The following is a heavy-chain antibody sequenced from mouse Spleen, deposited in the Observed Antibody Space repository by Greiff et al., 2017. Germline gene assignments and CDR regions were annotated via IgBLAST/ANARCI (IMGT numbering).Heavy chain of an antibody. D-gene: IGHD2-12*01. Sequence: QVQLKESGAELARPGASVKLSCKASGYTFTSYGISWVKQRTGQGLEWIGEIYPRSGNTYYNEKFKGKATLTADKSSSTAYMELRSLTSEDSAVYFCAREGVFTTRFAYWGQGTLVTVSA. CDR2: IYPRSGNT. CDR1: GYTFTSYG. J-gene: IGHJ3*01. V-gene: IGHV1-81*01. CDR3: AREGVFTTRFAY.